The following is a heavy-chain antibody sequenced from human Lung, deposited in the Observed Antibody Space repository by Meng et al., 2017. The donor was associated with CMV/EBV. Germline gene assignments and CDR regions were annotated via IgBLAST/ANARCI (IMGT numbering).Heavy chain of an antibody. CDR2: IYYSGST. D-gene: IGHD3-10*01. V-gene: IGHV4-31*03. CDR3: ASKPDYYGSGSYYYGMDV. Sequence: LRLXCTVSGGSISSGGYYWSWIRQHPGKGLEWIGYIYYSGSTYYNPSLKSRVIISVDTSKNQFSLKLSSVTAADTAVYYCASKPDYYGSGSYYYGMDVWGQGNXVNGAS. J-gene: IGHJ6*02. CDR1: GGSISSGGYY.